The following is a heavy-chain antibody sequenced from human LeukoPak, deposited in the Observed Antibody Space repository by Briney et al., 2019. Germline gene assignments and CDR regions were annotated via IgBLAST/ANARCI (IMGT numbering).Heavy chain of an antibody. Sequence: GSLRLSCAASGFTFSSYAMHWVRQAPGKGLEWVAVISYDGSNKYYADSVKGRFTISRDNSKNTLYLQMNSLRAEDTAVYYCAKENLMAARAPLEYWGQGTLVTVSS. J-gene: IGHJ4*02. CDR3: AKENLMAARAPLEY. CDR2: ISYDGSNK. V-gene: IGHV3-30*04. CDR1: GFTFSSYA. D-gene: IGHD6-6*01.